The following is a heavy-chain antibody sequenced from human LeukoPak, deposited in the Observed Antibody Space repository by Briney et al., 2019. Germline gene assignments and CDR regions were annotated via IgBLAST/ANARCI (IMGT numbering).Heavy chain of an antibody. D-gene: IGHD4-17*01. J-gene: IGHJ4*02. V-gene: IGHV1-2*02. CDR3: ARTLTTATWDF. CDR1: GYTFTDYY. CDR2: INPKSGGT. Sequence: GASVRVSCKASGYTFTDYYFNWVRQAPGQGLEWMGWINPKSGGTHYAQNFQDRVTMTRDTSINTVYLDLNRLRSDDTAVYYCARTLTTATWDFWGQGTVVTVSS.